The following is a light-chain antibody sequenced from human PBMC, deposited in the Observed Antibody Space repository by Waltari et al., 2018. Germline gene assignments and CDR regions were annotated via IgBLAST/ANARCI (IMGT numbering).Light chain of an antibody. Sequence: QSVLTQPPSASGTPGQRVTISCSGSISNLGTNYVYWYQQFPGTAPKLLIQRNKQRPSGVPARFSGSKSGTSASLAISGLRSEDEADYYCASWDDSLSVGVFGGGTKLTVL. CDR1: ISNLGTNY. CDR3: ASWDDSLSVGV. CDR2: RNK. V-gene: IGLV1-47*01. J-gene: IGLJ3*02.